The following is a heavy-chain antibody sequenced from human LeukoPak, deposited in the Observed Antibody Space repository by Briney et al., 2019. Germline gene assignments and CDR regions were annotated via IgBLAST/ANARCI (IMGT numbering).Heavy chain of an antibody. J-gene: IGHJ4*02. CDR3: ARGGAARPDF. CDR2: ISGSGGST. Sequence: PGGSLRLSCAASGFIFSSYGMSWVRQAPGKGLEWVSAISGSGGSTYYADSVKGRFTISRDNAKNSLYLQMNSLRVEDTAVYYCARGGAARPDFWGRGTLVTVSS. CDR1: GFIFSSYG. D-gene: IGHD6-6*01. V-gene: IGHV3-23*01.